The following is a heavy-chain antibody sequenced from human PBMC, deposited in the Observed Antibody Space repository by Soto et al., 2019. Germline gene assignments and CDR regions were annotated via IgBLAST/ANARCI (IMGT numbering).Heavy chain of an antibody. V-gene: IGHV3-30*03. D-gene: IGHD6-19*01. CDR3: ARNSRATVAGAPDY. J-gene: IGHJ4*02. Sequence: PGGSLRLSCVASGFSFSNHGMHWVRQAPGKGLEWVAVISYDGSNKDYVESVKGRFTISRDNSKNTLYLQINSLRVEDTAVFYCARNSRATVAGAPDYWGQGNLVTVSS. CDR1: GFSFSNHG. CDR2: ISYDGSNK.